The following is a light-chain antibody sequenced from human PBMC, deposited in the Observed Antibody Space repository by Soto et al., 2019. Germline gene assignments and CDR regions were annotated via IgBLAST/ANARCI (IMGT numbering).Light chain of an antibody. Sequence: QSALTQPASVSGSPGQSLTISCTGTSSDVGGYNFVSWFQQHPGKAPKLLIYDVSDRPSGVSTRFSGSKSGNTASLTISGLQADDEADYYCGSYTSTTTLLFGGGTQLTVL. V-gene: IGLV2-14*01. CDR2: DVS. J-gene: IGLJ7*01. CDR3: GSYTSTTTLL. CDR1: SSDVGGYNF.